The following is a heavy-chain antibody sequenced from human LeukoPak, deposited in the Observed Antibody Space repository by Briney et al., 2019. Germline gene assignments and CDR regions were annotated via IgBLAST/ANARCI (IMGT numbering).Heavy chain of an antibody. CDR1: GYTFTGYY. V-gene: IGHV1-46*03. Sequence: ASVKVSCKASGYTFTGYYMHWVRQAPGQGLEWMGIINPSGGSTSYAQKFQGRVTMTRDTSTSTVYMELSSLRSEDTAVYYCARAGDYYGSGSYYQNDYFDYWGQGTLVTVSS. D-gene: IGHD3-10*01. J-gene: IGHJ4*02. CDR3: ARAGDYYGSGSYYQNDYFDY. CDR2: INPSGGST.